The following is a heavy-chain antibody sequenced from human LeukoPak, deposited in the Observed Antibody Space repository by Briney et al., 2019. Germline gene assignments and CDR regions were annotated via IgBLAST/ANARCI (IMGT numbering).Heavy chain of an antibody. V-gene: IGHV1-8*01. D-gene: IGHD3-3*01. CDR1: GCTFTSYD. J-gene: IGHJ6*03. CDR3: ARGIRRGITIFGVVNYYYMDV. CDR2: MSPNSGNT. Sequence: VASVKVSCKASGCTFTSYDINWVRQATGQGLEWMGWMSPNSGNTGYAQKFQGRVTMTRNTSISTAYMELGSLRSEDTAVYYCARGIRRGITIFGVVNYYYMDVWGKGTTVTVSS.